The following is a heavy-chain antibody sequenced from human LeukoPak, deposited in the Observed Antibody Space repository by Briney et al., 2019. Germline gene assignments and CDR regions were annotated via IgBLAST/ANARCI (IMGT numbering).Heavy chain of an antibody. J-gene: IGHJ4*02. D-gene: IGHD3-10*02. V-gene: IGHV4-59*01. CDR3: ARFDYYVVY. Sequence: PSETLSLTCTVSGGSISSYYWSWIRQPPGKGLEWIGYIYYSGSTNYNPSLKSRVTISVDTSKNQFSLKLSSVTAADTAVYYCARFDYYVVYWGQGTLVTVSS. CDR1: GGSISSYY. CDR2: IYYSGST.